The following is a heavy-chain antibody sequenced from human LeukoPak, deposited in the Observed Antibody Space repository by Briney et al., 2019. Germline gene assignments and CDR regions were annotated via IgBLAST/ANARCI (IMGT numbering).Heavy chain of an antibody. CDR1: GFTISNYW. CDR3: ARTPWDIWSNSMDV. V-gene: IGHV3-7*01. Sequence: GGSLRLSCAASGFTISNYWMSWFRQAPGKGLEWVANIKQDGSDKYYVGSAKGRFTISRDNAKNSLYLQMNSLRAEDTAVYYCARTPWDIWSNSMDVWGKGTTVTVSS. D-gene: IGHD3-3*01. J-gene: IGHJ6*04. CDR2: IKQDGSDK.